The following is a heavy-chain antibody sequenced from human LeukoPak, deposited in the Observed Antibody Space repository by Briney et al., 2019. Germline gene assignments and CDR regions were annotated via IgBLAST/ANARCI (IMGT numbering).Heavy chain of an antibody. CDR1: GFTFSSYW. V-gene: IGHV3-7*03. CDR2: IKQDGSEK. Sequence: GGSLRLSCAASGFTFSSYWMSWVRQAPGKGLEWVANIKQDGSEKYYVDSVKGRFTISRDNAKNSLYLQMTNLRVDDTALYYCAIDPNWETHNWGQGVLVTVSS. D-gene: IGHD7-27*01. CDR3: AIDPNWETHN. J-gene: IGHJ4*02.